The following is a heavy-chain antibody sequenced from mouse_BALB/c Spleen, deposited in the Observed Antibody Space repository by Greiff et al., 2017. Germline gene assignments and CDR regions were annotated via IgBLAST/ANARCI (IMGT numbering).Heavy chain of an antibody. CDR2: INPGSGGT. CDR1: GYAFTNYL. J-gene: IGHJ3*01. CDR3: ARGDDGYYSWFAY. D-gene: IGHD2-3*01. V-gene: IGHV1-54*01. Sequence: VKLQESGAELVRPGTSVKVSCKASGYAFTNYLIEWVKQRPGQGLEWIGVINPGSGGTNYNEKFKGKATLTADKSSSTAYMQLSSLTSDDSAVYFCARGDDGYYSWFAYWGQGTLVTVSA.